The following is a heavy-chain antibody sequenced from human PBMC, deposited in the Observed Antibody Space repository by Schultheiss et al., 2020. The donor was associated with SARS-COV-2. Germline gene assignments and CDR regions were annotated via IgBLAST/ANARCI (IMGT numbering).Heavy chain of an antibody. CDR1: GGSISSYY. CDR3: ARDENYGGNSGFDP. Sequence: SETLSLTCTVSGGSISSYYWSWIRQPPGKGLEWIGEIYHSGSTNYNPSLKSRVTISVDTSKNQFSLKLSSVTAADTAVYYCARDENYGGNSGFDPWGQGTLVTVSS. D-gene: IGHD4-23*01. CDR2: IYHSGST. J-gene: IGHJ5*02. V-gene: IGHV4-34*09.